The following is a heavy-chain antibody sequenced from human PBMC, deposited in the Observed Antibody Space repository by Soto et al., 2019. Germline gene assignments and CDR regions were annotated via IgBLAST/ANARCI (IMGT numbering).Heavy chain of an antibody. CDR2: MNPNSGNT. CDR3: MATFWGARYYYYGMDV. CDR1: GYTFTSYD. J-gene: IGHJ6*02. Sequence: QVQLVQSGAEVKKPGASVKVSCKASGYTFTSYDINWVRQATGQGLEWMGWMNPNSGNTGYAQKFQGRVTMTRNTSISTAYMELSSLRSEDTVVYYCMATFWGARYYYYGMDVWGQGTTVTVSS. D-gene: IGHD3-16*01. V-gene: IGHV1-8*01.